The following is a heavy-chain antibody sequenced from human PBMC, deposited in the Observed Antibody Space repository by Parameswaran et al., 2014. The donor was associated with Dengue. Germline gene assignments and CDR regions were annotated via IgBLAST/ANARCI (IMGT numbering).Heavy chain of an antibody. CDR3: ARTSDWFDP. J-gene: IGHJ5*02. CDR2: IYYSGST. V-gene: IGHV4-39*07. Sequence: VRQAPGKGLEWIGSIYYSGSTYYNPSLKSRVTISVDTSKNQFSLKLSSVTAADTAVYYCARTSDWFDPWGQGTPGHRLL. D-gene: IGHD3-3*01.